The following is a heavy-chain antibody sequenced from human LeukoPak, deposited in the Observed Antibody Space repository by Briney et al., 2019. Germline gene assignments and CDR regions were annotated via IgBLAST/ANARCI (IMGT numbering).Heavy chain of an antibody. D-gene: IGHD6-13*01. Sequence: SESLSLTCIVSGGSISGYYCTWIRQPPGKGLEWMGCIYSSGSTSYKPSLKSRITISVDTSMNQFSLTLSSVTAADTAVYYCVRGKAAAGAIWFDPWGQGTLVTVSS. CDR3: VRGKAAAGAIWFDP. J-gene: IGHJ5*02. CDR2: IYSSGST. V-gene: IGHV4-59*01. CDR1: GGSISGYY.